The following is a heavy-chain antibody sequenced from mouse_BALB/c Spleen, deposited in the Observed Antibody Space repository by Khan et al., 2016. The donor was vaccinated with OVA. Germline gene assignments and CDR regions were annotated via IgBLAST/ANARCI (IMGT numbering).Heavy chain of an antibody. V-gene: IGHV14-3*02. CDR2: IDPANGYT. Sequence: EVQLQESGAELVKPGASVKLSCTPSGFTIKDTYIHWVKQRPEQDLVLIGRIDPANGYTKSDPRFPGKATITTDTSSNTAYLQLSSLTSEDTTVNYCARITYYDESYWGQGTLVNVSS. CDR1: GFTIKDTY. J-gene: IGHJ3*01. CDR3: ARITYYDESY. D-gene: IGHD2-4*01.